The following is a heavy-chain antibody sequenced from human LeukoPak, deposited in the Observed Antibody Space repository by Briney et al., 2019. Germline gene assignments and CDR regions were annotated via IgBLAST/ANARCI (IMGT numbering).Heavy chain of an antibody. J-gene: IGHJ4*02. D-gene: IGHD3-22*01. Sequence: GGSLRLSCAAFGFTFSSYSMNSVRQAPRKGLEWASSISSSSSYIYYADSVKGRFTISRDNAKNSLYLQMNSLRAEDTAVYYCAKVRYYYDSSGYFYWGQGTLVTVSS. CDR3: AKVRYYYDSSGYFY. V-gene: IGHV3-21*04. CDR1: GFTFSSYS. CDR2: ISSSSSYI.